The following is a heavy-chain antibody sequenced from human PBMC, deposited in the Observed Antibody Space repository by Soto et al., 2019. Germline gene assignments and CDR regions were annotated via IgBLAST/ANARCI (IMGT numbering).Heavy chain of an antibody. Sequence: QVQLVESGGGVVQPGRSLRLSCAASGFTFSSYGMHWVRQAPGKGLEWVAVISYDGSNKYYADSVKGRFTISRDTSKNTLYLQMNSLRAEDPAVYYCAKDEGRRWQYCDYWGQGTLVTVSS. J-gene: IGHJ4*02. CDR3: AKDEGRRWQYCDY. V-gene: IGHV3-30*18. CDR1: GFTFSSYG. CDR2: ISYDGSNK. D-gene: IGHD2-15*01.